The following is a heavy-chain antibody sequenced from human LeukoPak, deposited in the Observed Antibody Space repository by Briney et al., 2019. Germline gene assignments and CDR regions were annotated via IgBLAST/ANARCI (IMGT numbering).Heavy chain of an antibody. J-gene: IGHJ6*03. D-gene: IGHD3-10*01. CDR1: GFNFNNYW. V-gene: IGHV3-7*01. CDR3: ARIAAMLRGDYSFYYMEV. Sequence: GGSLRLSCAASGFNFNNYWMTWVRQAPGKGLEWVANIEQDGSEKYYVDSVKGRFTISRDNAKNSLYLQMNSLRAEDTAVFFCARIAAMLRGDYSFYYMEVWGKGTTVTISS. CDR2: IEQDGSEK.